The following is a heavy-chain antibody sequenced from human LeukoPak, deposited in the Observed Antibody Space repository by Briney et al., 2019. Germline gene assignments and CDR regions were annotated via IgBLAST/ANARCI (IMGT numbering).Heavy chain of an antibody. D-gene: IGHD5-18*01. CDR3: ARGRYSYGPYYFDY. J-gene: IGHJ4*02. Sequence: NPSETLSLTCAVYGGSFSGYYWSWIRQPPGKGLEWIGEINHSGSTNYNPSLKSRVTISVDTSKNQFSLKLSSVTAADTAVYYCARGRYSYGPYYFDYWGQGTLVTVSS. CDR1: GGSFSGYY. V-gene: IGHV4-34*01. CDR2: INHSGST.